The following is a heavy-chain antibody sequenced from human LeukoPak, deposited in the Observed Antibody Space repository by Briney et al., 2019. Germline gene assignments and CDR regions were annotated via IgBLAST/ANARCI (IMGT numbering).Heavy chain of an antibody. CDR2: IVVGSGNT. CDR1: GFTFTSSA. CDR3: AADYDFWGRPGGY. J-gene: IGHJ4*02. Sequence: TSVKVSCKASGFTFTSSAVQWVRQARGQRLEWIGWIVVGSGNTNYAQRFQERVTITRDMSTSTGHMELSSLRSDDTAVYYCAADYDFWGRPGGYWGQGTLVTVSS. V-gene: IGHV1-58*01. D-gene: IGHD3-3*01.